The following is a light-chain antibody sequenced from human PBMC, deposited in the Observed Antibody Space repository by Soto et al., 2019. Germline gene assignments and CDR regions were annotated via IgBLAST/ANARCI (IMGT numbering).Light chain of an antibody. CDR3: QTWGTGINV. CDR1: SGHSSYA. CDR2: LNSDGSH. J-gene: IGLJ1*01. Sequence: QPVLTQSPSASASLGASVKLTCTLSSGHSSYAIAWHQQQPEKGPRYLMKLNSDGSHSKGDGIPDRFSGSSSGAERYLIISRLQSEDEADYYCQTWGTGINVFGTGTKLTVL. V-gene: IGLV4-69*01.